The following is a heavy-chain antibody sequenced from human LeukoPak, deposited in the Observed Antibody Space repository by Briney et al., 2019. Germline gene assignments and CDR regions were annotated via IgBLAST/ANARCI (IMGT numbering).Heavy chain of an antibody. CDR3: ARVMVTFGGVDPAFDI. CDR2: ISSSSSTI. CDR1: GFTFSSYS. J-gene: IGHJ3*02. Sequence: GGSLRLSCAASGFTFSSYSMNWVRQAPGKGLEWVSYISSSSSTIYYADSVKGRFTISRDNAKNSLYLQMNSLRAEDTAVYYCARVMVTFGGVDPAFDIWGQGTMVTVSS. D-gene: IGHD3-16*01. V-gene: IGHV3-48*04.